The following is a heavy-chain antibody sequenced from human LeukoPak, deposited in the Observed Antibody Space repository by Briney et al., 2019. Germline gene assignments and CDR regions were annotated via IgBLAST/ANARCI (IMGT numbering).Heavy chain of an antibody. CDR2: MKQSGTP. V-gene: IGHV4-34*01. Sequence: SETLSLTCAVYGGSFSAFHWNWIRQSPAKGLEWLGEMKQSGTPRYNPSLQSRVTISVDKSKNQFSLNVRSVAAADTAVYYCASRPFLYGFRTYFDNWAQGTLVTVSS. CDR3: ASRPFLYGFRTYFDN. CDR1: GGSFSAFH. D-gene: IGHD3-10*01. J-gene: IGHJ4*02.